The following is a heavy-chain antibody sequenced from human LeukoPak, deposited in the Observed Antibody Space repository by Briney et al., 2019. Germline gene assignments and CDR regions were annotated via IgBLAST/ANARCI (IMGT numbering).Heavy chain of an antibody. Sequence: KVSCKASGYTFTAYYLHWVRQAPGQGLEWMGIIYPGDSDTRYSPSFQGQVTISADKPISTAYLQWSSLKASDTAMYYCARHSGGGIAAPSRYWGQGTLVTVSS. D-gene: IGHD6-13*01. J-gene: IGHJ4*02. CDR2: IYPGDSDT. CDR3: ARHSGGGIAAPSRY. V-gene: IGHV5-51*01. CDR1: GYTFTAYY.